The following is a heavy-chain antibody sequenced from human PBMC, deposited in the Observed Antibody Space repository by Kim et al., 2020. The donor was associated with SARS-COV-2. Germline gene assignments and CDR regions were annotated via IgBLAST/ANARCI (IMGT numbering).Heavy chain of an antibody. J-gene: IGHJ3*01. CDR1: GFTFSKYW. Sequence: GGSLRLSCVASGFTFSKYWMYWVRQVPGKGLVCISRINSDGSSTIYADSVKGRFTISRDNAKNTLYLQMNSLSAEDTAVYYCTGAFEFWGQGAMVTVSS. CDR3: TGAFEF. V-gene: IGHV3-74*01. CDR2: INSDGSST.